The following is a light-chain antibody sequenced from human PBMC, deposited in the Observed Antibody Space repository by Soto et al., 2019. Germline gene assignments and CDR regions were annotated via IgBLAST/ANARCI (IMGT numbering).Light chain of an antibody. J-gene: IGKJ5*01. CDR1: QSVSSSY. CDR2: GAS. Sequence: EIVLTQSPGTLSLSPGERATLSCRASQSVSSSYLAWYQQKPGQAPRLLIYGASSRATGIPDRFSGSGSGTDFPLTISSLELEDFEVYYCQQYGSSPSITCAQGTGLEIK. V-gene: IGKV3-20*01. CDR3: QQYGSSPSIT.